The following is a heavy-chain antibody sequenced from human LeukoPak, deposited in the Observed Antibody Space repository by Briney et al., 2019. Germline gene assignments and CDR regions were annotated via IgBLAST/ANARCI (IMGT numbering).Heavy chain of an antibody. Sequence: GGSLRLSCAASGFTFSSYGMSWVRQAPGKGLEWVSAISDYGGSTYYADSVKGRFTISRDNSKNTLYVQMNSLRVDDTAVYYCAKAPRFGDHAAEYFYYYMDVWGKGTTVTVSS. D-gene: IGHD3-16*01. CDR3: AKAPRFGDHAAEYFYYYMDV. CDR2: ISDYGGST. V-gene: IGHV3-23*01. CDR1: GFTFSSYG. J-gene: IGHJ6*03.